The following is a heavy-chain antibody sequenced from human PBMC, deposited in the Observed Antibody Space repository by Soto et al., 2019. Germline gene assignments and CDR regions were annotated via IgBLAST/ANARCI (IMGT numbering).Heavy chain of an antibody. J-gene: IGHJ4*02. CDR2: ISAHNGNT. V-gene: IGHV1-18*01. D-gene: IGHD1-1*01. Sequence: QVHLVQSGAEVKKPGASVKVSCKASGYTFTSYGITWVRQAPGQGLEWMGWISAHNGNTDYAQKLQGRVIVTRDTSTSTAYMELRILRSDDTAVSYCARGRYGDYWGQGALVTVSS. CDR3: ARGRYGDY. CDR1: GYTFTSYG.